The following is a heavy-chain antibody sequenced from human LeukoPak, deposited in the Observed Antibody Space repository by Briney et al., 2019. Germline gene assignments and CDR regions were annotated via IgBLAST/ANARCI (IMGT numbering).Heavy chain of an antibody. CDR1: GFTVSSTY. CDR3: AREVSRGTYYIDY. D-gene: IGHD5/OR15-5a*01. Sequence: GGSLRPSCAASGFTVSSTYMTWVRQAPGKGLEWVSLIYSGGSTYYADSVKGRFTISRDNSKNTLYLQMNSLRAEDTAVYYCAREVSRGTYYIDYWGQGTLVTVSS. V-gene: IGHV3-53*01. J-gene: IGHJ4*02. CDR2: IYSGGST.